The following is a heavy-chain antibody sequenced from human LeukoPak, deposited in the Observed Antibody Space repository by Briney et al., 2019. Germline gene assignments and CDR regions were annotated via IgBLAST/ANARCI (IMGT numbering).Heavy chain of an antibody. CDR1: GYSFTSYW. Sequence: GESLKISCKGSGYSFTSYWIGWVRQMPGKGLEWMGIIYPGDSDTRHSPSFQGQVTSSADKSISTAYLQWSSLKASDTAMYYCASPRKYSSGWYDYWGQGTLVTVSS. CDR2: IYPGDSDT. V-gene: IGHV5-51*01. D-gene: IGHD6-19*01. J-gene: IGHJ4*02. CDR3: ASPRKYSSGWYDY.